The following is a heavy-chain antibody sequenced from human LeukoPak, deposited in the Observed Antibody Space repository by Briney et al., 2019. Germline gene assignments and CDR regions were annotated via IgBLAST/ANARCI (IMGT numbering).Heavy chain of an antibody. CDR2: ISYDGSNK. CDR3: AKELTYSGSFHY. J-gene: IGHJ4*02. V-gene: IGHV3-30*18. CDR1: GFTFSSYG. D-gene: IGHD1-26*01. Sequence: GGSLRLSCAASGFTFSSYGMHWVRQAPGKGLEWVAVISYDGSNKYYADSVKGRFTISRDNSKNTLYLQMNSLRAEDTAVYYCAKELTYSGSFHYWGQGTLVTASS.